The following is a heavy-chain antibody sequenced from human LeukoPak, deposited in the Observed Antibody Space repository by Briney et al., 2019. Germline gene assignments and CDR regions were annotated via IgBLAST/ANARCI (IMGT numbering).Heavy chain of an antibody. J-gene: IGHJ4*02. Sequence: GGSLRLSCAASGFNFSNDWMSWVRQAPGKGLEWVANIKQDGSEKYYVDSVKGRFTISRDNARNSLYLQMNSLRAEDTAMYYCARERWLQLWYFDYWGQGTLVTVSS. V-gene: IGHV3-7*04. D-gene: IGHD5-24*01. CDR1: GFNFSNDW. CDR2: IKQDGSEK. CDR3: ARERWLQLWYFDY.